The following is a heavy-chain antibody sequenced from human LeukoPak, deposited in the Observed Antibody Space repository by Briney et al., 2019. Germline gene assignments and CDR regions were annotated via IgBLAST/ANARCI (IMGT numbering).Heavy chain of an antibody. V-gene: IGHV1-2*02. D-gene: IGHD3-3*01. CDR2: INPNSSGT. Sequence: ASVKVSCKASGYTFTGYYMHWVRQAPGQGLEWMGWINPNSSGTNYAQKFQGRVTMTRDTSISTAYMELSRLRSDDTAVYYCARGRITIFGVETEFNDLDYWGQGTLVTVSS. CDR1: GYTFTGYY. J-gene: IGHJ4*02. CDR3: ARGRITIFGVETEFNDLDY.